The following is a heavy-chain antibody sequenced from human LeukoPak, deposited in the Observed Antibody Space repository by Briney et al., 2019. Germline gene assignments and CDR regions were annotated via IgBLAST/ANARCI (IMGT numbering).Heavy chain of an antibody. V-gene: IGHV3-30*04. CDR3: ARSHAYDSSGYDAFDI. D-gene: IGHD3-22*01. CDR1: GFTFSSYE. J-gene: IGHJ3*02. Sequence: GGTLRLSCAASGFTFSSYEMNWVRQAPGKGLEWVAVISYDGSNKYYADSVKGRFTISRDNSKNSLFLQMNSLRAEDTAVYYCARSHAYDSSGYDAFDIWGQGTMVTVS. CDR2: ISYDGSNK.